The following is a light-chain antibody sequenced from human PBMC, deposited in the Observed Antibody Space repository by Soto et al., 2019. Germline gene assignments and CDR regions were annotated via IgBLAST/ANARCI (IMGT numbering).Light chain of an antibody. CDR1: QSVSSN. J-gene: IGKJ1*01. CDR2: GAS. V-gene: IGKV3-15*01. Sequence: EIVMTQSPATLSGSPGERATLSCRASQSVSSNLAWYQQKPGQAPSLLIYGASTRATGIPARFSGSGSGTEFTLSISSLQSEDFGIYYCQQYNNWPQTFGQGTKVDIK. CDR3: QQYNNWPQT.